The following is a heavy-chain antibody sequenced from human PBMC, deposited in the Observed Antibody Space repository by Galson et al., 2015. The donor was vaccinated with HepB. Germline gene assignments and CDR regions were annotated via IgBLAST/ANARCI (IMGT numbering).Heavy chain of an antibody. J-gene: IGHJ5*02. CDR3: ARVDGIVVVVATDNWFDP. V-gene: IGHV1-69*10. CDR1: GGTFSSYA. D-gene: IGHD2-15*01. Sequence: SCKASGGTFSSYAISWVRQAPGQGLEWMGGIIPILGIANYAQKFQGRVTITADKSTSTAYMELSSLRSEDTAVYYCARVDGIVVVVATDNWFDPWGQGTLVTVSS. CDR2: IIPILGIA.